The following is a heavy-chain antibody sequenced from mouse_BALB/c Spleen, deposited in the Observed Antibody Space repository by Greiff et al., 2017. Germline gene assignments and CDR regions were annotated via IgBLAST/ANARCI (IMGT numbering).Heavy chain of an antibody. CDR1: GFTFSSYA. J-gene: IGHJ3*01. CDR2: ISSGGSYT. CDR3: ARQPLTGAFAY. V-gene: IGHV5-9-3*01. D-gene: IGHD4-1*01. Sequence: EVQVVESGGGLVKPGGSLKLSCAASGFTFSSYAMSWVRQTPEKRLEWVATISSGGSYTYYPDSVKGRFTISRDNAKNTLYLQMSSLRSEDTAMYYCARQPLTGAFAYWGQGTLVTVSA.